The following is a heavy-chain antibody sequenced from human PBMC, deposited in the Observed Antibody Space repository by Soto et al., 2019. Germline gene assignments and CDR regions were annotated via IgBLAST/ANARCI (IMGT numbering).Heavy chain of an antibody. J-gene: IGHJ4*02. CDR2: IFYTGRT. CDR1: GGTINSGDYF. V-gene: IGHV4-30-4*01. Sequence: QVQLQESGPGLVKSSQTLSLTCSVSGGTINSGDYFWSWIRQPPGKGLGWIGSIFYTGRTYNSPSGKSLAAMSMDTTKNLLSLRLMSLTAAETAVYFCYRVKATLYRDYYFDYWGQGTLVTVSS. D-gene: IGHD5-12*01. CDR3: YRVKATLYRDYYFDY.